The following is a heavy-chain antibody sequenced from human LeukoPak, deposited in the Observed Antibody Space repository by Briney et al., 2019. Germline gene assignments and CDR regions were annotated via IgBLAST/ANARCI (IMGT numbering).Heavy chain of an antibody. CDR1: GFTFSSYG. Sequence: GGSLRLSCAASGFTFSSYGMSWVRQVPGKGLEWVADINRGGGGKNYVDSVKGRFTISRDNAKNSLYLQMNSLRAEDTAAYYSARQLYHENRGHRPIESWGQGTLATVSS. CDR2: INRGGGGK. J-gene: IGHJ4*02. D-gene: IGHD3-22*01. V-gene: IGHV3-7*01. CDR3: ARQLYHENRGHRPIES.